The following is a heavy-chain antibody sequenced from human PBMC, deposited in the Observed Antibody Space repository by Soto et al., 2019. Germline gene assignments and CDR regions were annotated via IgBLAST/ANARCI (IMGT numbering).Heavy chain of an antibody. V-gene: IGHV3-33*01. CDR3: ARDRAGHLDY. CDR1: GFTFSSYG. D-gene: IGHD6-13*01. CDR2: IWYDGSNK. J-gene: IGHJ4*02. Sequence: QVQLVESGGGVVQPVRSLRLSCAPSGFTFSSYGMHWVRQAPGKGLEWVAVIWYDGSNKYYADSVKGRFTISRDNSKNTLYQQMNSLRAEDTAVYYCARDRAGHLDYWGQGTLVIVSS.